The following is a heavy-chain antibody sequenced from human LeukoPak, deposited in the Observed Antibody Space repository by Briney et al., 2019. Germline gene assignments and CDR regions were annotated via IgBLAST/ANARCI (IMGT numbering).Heavy chain of an antibody. J-gene: IGHJ4*02. CDR1: GFTFSDYV. CDR2: ISDSGGST. V-gene: IGHV3-23*01. CDR3: AKDSSMVRGDYDYFDY. Sequence: PGGSLSLSCAAPGFTFSDYVMGWVRQAPGKGLEWVSGISDSGGSTYYADSVKGRFTISRDNSKNTLYLQMNSLRAEDTAVYYCAKDSSMVRGDYDYFDYWGQGTLVTVSS. D-gene: IGHD3-10*01.